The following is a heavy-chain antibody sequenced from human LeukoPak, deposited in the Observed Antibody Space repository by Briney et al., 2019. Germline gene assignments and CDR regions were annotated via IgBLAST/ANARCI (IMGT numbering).Heavy chain of an antibody. D-gene: IGHD3-10*01. CDR1: GFTFSSYA. V-gene: IGHV3-23*01. CDR2: ISGSGGST. Sequence: HPGGSLRLSCAASGFTFSSYAMSWVRQAPGKGLEWVSAISGSGGSTYYADSVKGRFTISRDNSKNTLYLQMNSLRAEDTAVYYCAKFLTPEPFLWFGELSGDAFDIWGQGTMVTVSS. J-gene: IGHJ3*02. CDR3: AKFLTPEPFLWFGELSGDAFDI.